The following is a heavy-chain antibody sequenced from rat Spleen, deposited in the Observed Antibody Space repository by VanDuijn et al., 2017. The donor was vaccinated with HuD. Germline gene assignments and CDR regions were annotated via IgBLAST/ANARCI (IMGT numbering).Heavy chain of an antibody. J-gene: IGHJ2*01. Sequence: EVQLVESGGGLVQPGRSMKLSCAASGFTFSNYGMAWVRQAPTKGLEWVALISTSGFNTYYRDSVKGRFTISRDNAKSTLYLQMDSLRSEDTATYYCARQWDYWGQGVMVTVSS. CDR1: GFTFSNYG. V-gene: IGHV5-25*01. CDR3: ARQWDY. CDR2: ISTSGFNT.